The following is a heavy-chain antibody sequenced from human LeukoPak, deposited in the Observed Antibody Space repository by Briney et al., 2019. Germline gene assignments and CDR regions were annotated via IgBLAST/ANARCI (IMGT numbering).Heavy chain of an antibody. J-gene: IGHJ6*02. CDR2: IYYSGST. Sequence: PSETLSLTCAVYGGSFSGYYWSWIRQPPGKGLEWIGYIYYSGSTNYNPSLKSRVTISVDTSKNQFSLKLSSVTAADTAVYYCARHNYYYYGMDVWGQGTTVTVSS. V-gene: IGHV4-59*08. CDR3: ARHNYYYYGMDV. CDR1: GGSFSGYY.